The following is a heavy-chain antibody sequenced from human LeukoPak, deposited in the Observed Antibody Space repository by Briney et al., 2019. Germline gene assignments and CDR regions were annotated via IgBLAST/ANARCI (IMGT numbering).Heavy chain of an antibody. CDR2: IFYAGST. V-gene: IGHV4-59*08. CDR3: ASGDRGYSYGPLDY. J-gene: IGHJ4*02. D-gene: IGHD5-18*01. CDR1: GXSIRSYY. Sequence: SETLSLTCTVSGXSIRSYYWSWIRQPPGKGLEWIGYIFYAGSTTYNPSLKSRVTISIDTSKNQFSLRLNSVTAADTAVYYCASGDRGYSYGPLDYWGQGTLVTVSS.